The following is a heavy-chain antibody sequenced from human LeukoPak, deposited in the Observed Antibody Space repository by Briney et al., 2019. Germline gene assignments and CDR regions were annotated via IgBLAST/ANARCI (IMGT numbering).Heavy chain of an antibody. CDR2: TNYRSKWNT. CDR1: GDSVSNNSAT. V-gene: IGHV6-1*01. Sequence: SQTLSLTCAISGDSVSNNSATWNWIRQSPSSGLEWLGRTNYRSKWNTDYAVSVKSRTTINPDTSKNQFSLHLNSVTPEDAAVYYCAREGRHAFDIWGQGTMVTVSS. D-gene: IGHD2-15*01. J-gene: IGHJ3*02. CDR3: AREGRHAFDI.